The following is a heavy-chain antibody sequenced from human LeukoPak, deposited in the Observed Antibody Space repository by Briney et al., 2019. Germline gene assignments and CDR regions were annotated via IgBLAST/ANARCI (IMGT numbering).Heavy chain of an antibody. Sequence: GGSLRLSCSASGFTVSSNSVRWVRQAPVKGLEWVSIIYICGTTHYADSVKGRFTIPRDNAQNSLHLQMNSLRAEDTAVYYCARDCCASGSYDHWGQGTLVTVSS. J-gene: IGHJ4*02. CDR1: GFTVSSNS. D-gene: IGHD3-10*01. CDR3: ARDCCASGSYDH. CDR2: IYICGTT. V-gene: IGHV3-66*03.